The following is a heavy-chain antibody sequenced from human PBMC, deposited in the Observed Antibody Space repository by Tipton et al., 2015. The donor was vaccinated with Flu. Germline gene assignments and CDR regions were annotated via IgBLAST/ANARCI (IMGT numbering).Heavy chain of an antibody. Sequence: QLVQSGPEVKKPGYSVKVSCKASGGTFSSYAISWLRQAPGQGLEWMGRIIPIFGRANYAQKFQGRVTITADESTSTAYMERSSLRSEDTAVAYGAGDYGVKRGDYDDGMDVWGQGTTVTVSS. D-gene: IGHD4-17*01. V-gene: IGHV1-69*15. CDR2: IIPIFGRA. CDR1: GGTFSSYA. CDR3: AGDYGVKRGDYDDGMDV. J-gene: IGHJ6*02.